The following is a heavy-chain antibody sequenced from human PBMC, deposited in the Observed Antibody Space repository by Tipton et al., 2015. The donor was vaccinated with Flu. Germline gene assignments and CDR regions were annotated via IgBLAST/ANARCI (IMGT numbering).Heavy chain of an antibody. Sequence: SLRLSCAASGFTFTNYHMHWVRQAPGKGLEWVSLISPSGGATYYSNSVKGRFTISRDNGKNSLYLQMNGLRAEDTAVYYCTRGFIRLCDFWGQGTQVTVSS. V-gene: IGHV3-48*03. J-gene: IGHJ4*02. CDR2: ISPSGGAT. CDR1: GFTFTNYH. D-gene: IGHD3-16*01. CDR3: TRGFIRLCDF.